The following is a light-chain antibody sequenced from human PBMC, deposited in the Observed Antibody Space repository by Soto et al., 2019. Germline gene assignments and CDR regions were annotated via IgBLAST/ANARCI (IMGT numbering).Light chain of an antibody. CDR1: QSISSW. J-gene: IGKJ1*01. V-gene: IGKV1-5*01. Sequence: DIQMTQSPSTLSASVGDRVTITCRASQSISSWLAWYQQKPGKAPKLLTYGASSLESGVPSRFSGSGSGTEFTLTISSLQPDDFATYYCQQYNSYSPRAFGQGTKVDIK. CDR3: QQYNSYSPRA. CDR2: GAS.